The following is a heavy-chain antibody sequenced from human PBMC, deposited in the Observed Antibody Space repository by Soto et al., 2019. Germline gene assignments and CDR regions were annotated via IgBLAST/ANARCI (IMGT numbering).Heavy chain of an antibody. CDR2: ISSSSSTI. Sequence: GGSLRLSCAASGFTFSSYSMNWVRQAPGKGLEWVSYISSSSSTIYYADSVKGRFTISRDNAKNSLYLQMNSLRDEDTAVYYCARESRFLEWLSLNWFDPWSQGTLVTAPQ. V-gene: IGHV3-48*02. J-gene: IGHJ5*02. D-gene: IGHD3-3*01. CDR1: GFTFSSYS. CDR3: ARESRFLEWLSLNWFDP.